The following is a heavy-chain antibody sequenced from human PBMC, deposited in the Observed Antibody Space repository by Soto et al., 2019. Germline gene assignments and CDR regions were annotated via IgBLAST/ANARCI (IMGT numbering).Heavy chain of an antibody. D-gene: IGHD6-13*01. Sequence: QVQLQQWGAGLLKPSETLSLTCAVYGGSFSGYYWSWIRQPPGKGLEWIGEINHSGSTNYNPSLKSRVTISVDTSKNQFSLKLSSVTAADTAVYYCARGIAAAGYDYFDYWGQGTLVTVSS. CDR3: ARGIAAAGYDYFDY. CDR2: INHSGST. V-gene: IGHV4-34*01. CDR1: GGSFSGYY. J-gene: IGHJ4*02.